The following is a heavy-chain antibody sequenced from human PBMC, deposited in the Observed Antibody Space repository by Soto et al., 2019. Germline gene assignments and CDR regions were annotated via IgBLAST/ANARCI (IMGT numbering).Heavy chain of an antibody. CDR1: GYTFTSYA. Sequence: ASVKVSCKASGYTFTSYAMHWVRQAPGQRLEWMGWINAGNGNTKYSQKFQGRVTITRDTSASTAYMELSSLRSEDTAVYYCARVEVGGYYYYGMDVWGQGTTVTVSS. D-gene: IGHD1-26*01. V-gene: IGHV1-3*01. J-gene: IGHJ6*02. CDR2: INAGNGNT. CDR3: ARVEVGGYYYYGMDV.